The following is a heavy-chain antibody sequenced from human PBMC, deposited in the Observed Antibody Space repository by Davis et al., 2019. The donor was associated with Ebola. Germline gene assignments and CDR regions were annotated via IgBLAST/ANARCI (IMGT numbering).Heavy chain of an antibody. D-gene: IGHD7-27*01. Sequence: PGGSLRLSCAASGFNLRDHWMHWVRHAPGKGLVWVSRINDDGTIRNYADYLKGRFTISRDNAKNSVFLQINSLRVDDTAVYYCAKEDWGPDNWGQGTLVTVSA. CDR3: AKEDWGPDN. V-gene: IGHV3-74*01. J-gene: IGHJ4*02. CDR1: GFNLRDHW. CDR2: INDDGTIR.